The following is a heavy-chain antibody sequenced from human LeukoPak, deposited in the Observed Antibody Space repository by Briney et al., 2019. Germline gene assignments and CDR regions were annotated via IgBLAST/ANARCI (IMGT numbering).Heavy chain of an antibody. D-gene: IGHD5-12*01. CDR1: GGSISPYY. Sequence: SETLSLTCSVSGGSISPYYWSWIRQPPGKGLEWIGYVSYRGHTNYNPSLESRVTISLDTSKNQFSVKLNSVTAADTGVYYCARLSGYDWESFYDYWGQGTLVTVSS. CDR3: ARLSGYDWESFYDY. J-gene: IGHJ4*02. V-gene: IGHV4-59*01. CDR2: VSYRGHT.